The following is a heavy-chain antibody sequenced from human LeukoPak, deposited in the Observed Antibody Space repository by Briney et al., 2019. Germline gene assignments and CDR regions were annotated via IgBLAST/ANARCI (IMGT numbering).Heavy chain of an antibody. CDR2: FNYIGST. CDR3: ARSKRDVRYYDILTDYPKYFFDY. Sequence: PSETLSLTCTVSGGSISSGSYYWGWIRQPPGKGLEWIGSFNYIGSTYYNPSLKSRVTISGDTSKNQFSLKLSSVTAADTAVYYCARSKRDVRYYDILTDYPKYFFDYWGQGTLVTVSS. J-gene: IGHJ4*02. D-gene: IGHD3-9*01. V-gene: IGHV4-39*07. CDR1: GGSISSGSYY.